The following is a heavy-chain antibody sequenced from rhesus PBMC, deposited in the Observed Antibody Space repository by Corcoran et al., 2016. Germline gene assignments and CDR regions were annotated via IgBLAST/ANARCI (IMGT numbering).Heavy chain of an antibody. CDR3: ATLVGVPGSLDV. CDR1: GGPARSHS. J-gene: IGHJ5-2*02. V-gene: IGHV4-173*01. D-gene: IGHD2-39*01. Sequence: QVQLQESGPGLVKPSETLSLTCAVSGGPARSHSWRWLRQSPGKGLEWIGRLSGSGVGADYHPSLKSRVTLSTETSKNQFSLRLTSVTATDTALYFWATLVGVPGSLDVWGRGVLVTVSS. CDR2: LSGSGVGA.